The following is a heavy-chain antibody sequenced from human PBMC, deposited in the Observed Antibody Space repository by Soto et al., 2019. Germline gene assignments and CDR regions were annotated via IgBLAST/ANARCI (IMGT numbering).Heavy chain of an antibody. Sequence: SETLSLTCTVSGGSISSSSYYWGWIRQPPGKGLEWIGSIYYSGSTYYNPSLKSRVTISVDTSKNQFSLKLSSVTAADTAVYYCARDTTDEYSSSSGGFDYWGQGTLVTVSS. D-gene: IGHD6-6*01. CDR1: GGSISSSSYY. CDR2: IYYSGST. J-gene: IGHJ4*02. V-gene: IGHV4-39*07. CDR3: ARDTTDEYSSSSGGFDY.